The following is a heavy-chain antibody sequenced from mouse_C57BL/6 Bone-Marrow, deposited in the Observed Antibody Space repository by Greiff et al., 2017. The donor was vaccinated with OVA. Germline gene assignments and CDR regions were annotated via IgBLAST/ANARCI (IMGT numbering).Heavy chain of an antibody. CDR2: INPSSVYT. V-gene: IGHV1-7*01. Sequence: VQRVESGAELAKPGASVKLSCKASGYTFTSYWMHWVKQRPGQGLELIGYINPSSVYTKYNQKFKDKATLTADKSSSTAYMQLSSLTYEDSAVYYCHYYGSSYVMDYWGQGTSVTVSS. CDR3: HYYGSSYVMDY. J-gene: IGHJ4*01. CDR1: GYTFTSYW. D-gene: IGHD1-1*01.